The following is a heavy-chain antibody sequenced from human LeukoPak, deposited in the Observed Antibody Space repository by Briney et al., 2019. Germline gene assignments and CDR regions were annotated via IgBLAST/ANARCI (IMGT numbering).Heavy chain of an antibody. D-gene: IGHD3-22*01. CDR2: ISWNSGSI. V-gene: IGHV3-9*01. J-gene: IGHJ6*02. CDR3: AKDQGMIVPSYGMDV. CDR1: GFTFDDYA. Sequence: GGSLRLSCAASGFTFDDYAMHWVRQAPGKGLEWVSGISWNSGSIGYADSVKGRFTISRDNAKNSLYLQMNSLRAEDTAVYYCAKDQGMIVPSYGMDVWGQGTTVTVSS.